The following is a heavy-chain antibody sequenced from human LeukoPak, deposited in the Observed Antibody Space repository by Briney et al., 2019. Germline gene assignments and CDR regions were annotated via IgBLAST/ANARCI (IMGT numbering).Heavy chain of an antibody. CDR2: MNPNSGNT. CDR1: GGTFSSYA. Sequence: ASVKVSCKASGGTFSSYAINWVRQATGQGLEWMGWMNPNSGNTGYAQKFQGRVTMTRNTSISTAYMELSSLRSEDTAVYYCARGGYSGFTHYYYMDVWGKGTTVTISS. V-gene: IGHV1-8*02. J-gene: IGHJ6*03. D-gene: IGHD5-12*01. CDR3: ARGGYSGFTHYYYMDV.